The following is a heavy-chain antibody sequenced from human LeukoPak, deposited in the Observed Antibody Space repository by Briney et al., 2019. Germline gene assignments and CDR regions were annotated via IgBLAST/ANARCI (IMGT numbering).Heavy chain of an antibody. CDR1: GGSISSSRYY. CDR3: ARRAWDYYDSSGSQDLDY. V-gene: IGHV4-39*01. J-gene: IGHJ4*02. D-gene: IGHD3-22*01. Sequence: SETLSLTCTVSGGSISSSRYYWGWIRQPPGKGLEWIGSIYYSGSTYYNPSLKSRVTISVDTSKNQFSLKLSSVTAADTAVYYCARRAWDYYDSSGSQDLDYWGQGTLVTVSS. CDR2: IYYSGST.